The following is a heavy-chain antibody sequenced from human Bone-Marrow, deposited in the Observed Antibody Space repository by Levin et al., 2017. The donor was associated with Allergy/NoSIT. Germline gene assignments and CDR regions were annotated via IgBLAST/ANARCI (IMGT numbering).Heavy chain of an antibody. CDR1: GFIFDAYA. CDR2: ISWNSETI. D-gene: IGHD2-2*01. J-gene: IGHJ6*02. Sequence: GGSLRLSCAASGFIFDAYAMHWVRQAPGKGLEWVSGISWNSETIAYADSVKGRFTISRDNAKNSLYLQMNSLRAEDTALYYCAKAPPPASYYYNIDVWGQGTTVTVS. CDR3: AKAPPPASYYYNIDV. V-gene: IGHV3-9*01.